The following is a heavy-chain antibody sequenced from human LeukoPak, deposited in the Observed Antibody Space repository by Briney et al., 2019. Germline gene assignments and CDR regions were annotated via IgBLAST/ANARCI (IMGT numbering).Heavy chain of an antibody. Sequence: PGGSLRLSCAASGFTFSSHWMSWVRQAPGKGLEWVANIKQDGSEKYYVDSVKGRFTISRDNAKNSLYLQMNSLRAEDTAVYYCARDKAYCGGDCYHFDYWGQGTLVTVSS. J-gene: IGHJ4*02. CDR3: ARDKAYCGGDCYHFDY. D-gene: IGHD2-21*02. V-gene: IGHV3-7*01. CDR1: GFTFSSHW. CDR2: IKQDGSEK.